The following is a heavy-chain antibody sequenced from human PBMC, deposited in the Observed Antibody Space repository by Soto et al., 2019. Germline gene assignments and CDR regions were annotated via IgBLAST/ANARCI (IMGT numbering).Heavy chain of an antibody. D-gene: IGHD3-10*01. CDR1: GYSFTSYW. J-gene: IGHJ6*02. CDR2: IYPGDSDT. CDR3: ARHKYYGPGSYWDSTDGMDV. V-gene: IGHV5-51*01. Sequence: HVESLKISCKGSGYSFTSYWIGWVRQMPGKGLEWMGIIYPGDSDTRYSPSFQGQVTISADKSISTAYLQWSSLKASDTAMYYCARHKYYGPGSYWDSTDGMDVWGQGTTVTVSS.